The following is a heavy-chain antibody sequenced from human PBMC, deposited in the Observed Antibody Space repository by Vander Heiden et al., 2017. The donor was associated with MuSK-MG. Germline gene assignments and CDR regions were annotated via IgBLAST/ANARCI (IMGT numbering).Heavy chain of an antibody. J-gene: IGHJ4*02. D-gene: IGHD3-3*01. Sequence: EVQLLESGGGLVQPGGSLRLSCVASGFTFSSYAMRWVRQAPGKGLEWVSAISSSSNTIYYADSVKGRFTISRDNSKNTLYLQMNNLRAEDTAVYYCAKIGFWDGSYKYFEHWCQGTLVTVSS. CDR3: AKIGFWDGSYKYFEH. CDR2: ISSSSNTI. V-gene: IGHV3-23*01. CDR1: GFTFSSYA.